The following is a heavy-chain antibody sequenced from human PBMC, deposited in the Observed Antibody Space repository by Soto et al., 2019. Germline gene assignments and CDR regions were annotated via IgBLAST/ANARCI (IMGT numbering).Heavy chain of an antibody. CDR1: GFTFSSYE. V-gene: IGHV3-48*03. D-gene: IGHD3-10*02. Sequence: EVQLVESGGGLAQPGGSLRLSCAASGFTFSSYEMSWVRQAPGKGLEWASYISSSSSAIYYVDSVKGRFTISRDNAKNSLYLQMSTLRAEDTAVYYCSRVKYIEYVRSNDYWGQGTLVTVSS. CDR3: SRVKYIEYVRSNDY. CDR2: ISSSSSAI. J-gene: IGHJ4*02.